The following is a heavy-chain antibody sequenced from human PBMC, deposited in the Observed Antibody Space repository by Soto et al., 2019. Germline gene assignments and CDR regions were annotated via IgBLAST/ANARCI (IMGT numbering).Heavy chain of an antibody. D-gene: IGHD3-10*01. J-gene: IGHJ4*02. CDR1: GFTVSNNY. Sequence: EVQLVESGGGLIQPGGSLRLSCAVSGFTVSNNYMSWVRQAPGKGLEGVSVIYSGGYTAYGDSVKGRFTISRDNSKNTLYLKMKTRGADHPAVFFLATHPGGGGYWGQGTLVTVSS. CDR2: IYSGGYT. CDR3: ATHPGGGGY. V-gene: IGHV3-53*01.